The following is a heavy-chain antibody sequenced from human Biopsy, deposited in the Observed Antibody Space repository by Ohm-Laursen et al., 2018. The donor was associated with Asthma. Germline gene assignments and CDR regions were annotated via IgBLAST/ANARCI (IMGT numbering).Heavy chain of an antibody. CDR2: ISYDGNHK. D-gene: IGHD3-16*01. CDR1: GFMFRSFG. CDR3: VRVWGGSAFDI. V-gene: IGHV3-30*03. J-gene: IGHJ3*02. Sequence: SLRLSCSASGFMFRSFGMHWVRQAPGKGLEWVAVISYDGNHKFYEDSVKGRFTVSRDNAKRTLYLQMNSLRAEDTALYYCVRVWGGSAFDIWGQGTMVTVSS.